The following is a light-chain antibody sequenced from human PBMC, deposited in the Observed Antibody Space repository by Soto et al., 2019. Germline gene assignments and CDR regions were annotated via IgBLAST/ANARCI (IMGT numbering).Light chain of an antibody. CDR2: GAS. CDR3: QQYNNWPPYT. Sequence: EIVMTQSPATLSVSPGERATLSCRASQSVSSNLAWYQQKPGQAPRLLIYGASTRATGIPARFSGSGSGTDCTLTISSLQSEDFAVYCCQQYNNWPPYTFGQGTKLEIK. V-gene: IGKV3-15*01. J-gene: IGKJ2*01. CDR1: QSVSSN.